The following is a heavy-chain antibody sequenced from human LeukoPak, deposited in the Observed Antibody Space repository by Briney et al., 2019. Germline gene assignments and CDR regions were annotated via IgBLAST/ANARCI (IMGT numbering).Heavy chain of an antibody. J-gene: IGHJ4*02. CDR1: GYSISSGYY. V-gene: IGHV4-38-2*02. CDR2: IYHSGST. Sequence: SETLSLTCTVSGYSISSGYYWGWIRQPPGKGLEWIGSIYHSGSTYYNPSLKSRVTISVDTSKNQFSLKLSSVTAADTAVYYCARHGALDFWSGPPYYFDYWGQGTLVTVSS. CDR3: ARHGALDFWSGPPYYFDY. D-gene: IGHD3-3*01.